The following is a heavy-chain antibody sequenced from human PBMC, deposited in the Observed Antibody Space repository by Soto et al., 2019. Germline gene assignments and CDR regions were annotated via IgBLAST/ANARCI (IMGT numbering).Heavy chain of an antibody. CDR3: TRDGRGLGRLSLFEY. J-gene: IGHJ4*02. D-gene: IGHD2-21*02. V-gene: IGHV3-53*01. CDR2: IYSGETT. Sequence: GGSLRLSCAASGFNVNSDYMNWARQTPGKGLEWVASIYSGETTYYADSVRGRFTISSDKSKNTLYFQLSSLRIEDTAVYYCTRDGRGLGRLSLFEYWGQGVLVTVSS. CDR1: GFNVNSDY.